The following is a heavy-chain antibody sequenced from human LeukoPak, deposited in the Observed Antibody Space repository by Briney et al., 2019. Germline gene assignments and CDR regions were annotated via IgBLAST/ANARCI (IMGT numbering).Heavy chain of an antibody. J-gene: IGHJ4*02. Sequence: SQTLSLTCAISGDSVSSKIAAWHWVRQSPSRGLEWLGRTYYRSKWYNDYAVSVKSRISINPDTPKNQFSLQLNSVTPEDTAVYYCARGQPLVGATNFDYWGQGTLVTVSS. D-gene: IGHD1-26*01. CDR1: GDSVSSKIAA. V-gene: IGHV6-1*01. CDR3: ARGQPLVGATNFDY. CDR2: TYYRSKWYN.